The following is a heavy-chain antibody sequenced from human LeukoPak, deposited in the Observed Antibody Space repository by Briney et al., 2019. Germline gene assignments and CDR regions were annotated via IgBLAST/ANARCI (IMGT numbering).Heavy chain of an antibody. CDR2: INHSGST. CDR1: GGSFSGYY. Sequence: SETLSLTCAVYGGSFSGYYWSWIRQPPGKGLEWIGEINHSGSTNYNPSLKSRVTISVDTSKNQFSLKLSSVTAADPAVYYCARLSMGILRFTRNDYWGQETLVTVSS. CDR3: ARLSMGILRFTRNDY. D-gene: IGHD3-3*01. V-gene: IGHV4-34*01. J-gene: IGHJ4*02.